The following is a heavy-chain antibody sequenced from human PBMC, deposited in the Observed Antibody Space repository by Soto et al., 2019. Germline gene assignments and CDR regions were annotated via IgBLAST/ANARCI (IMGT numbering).Heavy chain of an antibody. D-gene: IGHD3-3*01. J-gene: IGHJ6*02. CDR2: INHSGST. V-gene: IGHV4-34*01. CDR3: ARGGTIFGVVITGVADYGMDV. CDR1: GGSFSGYY. Sequence: PSETLSLTCAVYGGSFSGYYWSWIRQPPGKGLEWIGEINHSGSTNYNPSLKSRVTISVDTSKNQFSLKLSSVTAADTAVYYCARGGTIFGVVITGVADYGMDVWGQGTTVTVSS.